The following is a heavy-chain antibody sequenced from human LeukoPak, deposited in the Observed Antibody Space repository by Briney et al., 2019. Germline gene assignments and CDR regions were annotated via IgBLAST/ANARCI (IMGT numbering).Heavy chain of an antibody. V-gene: IGHV3-11*03. CDR2: SSSSTRYT. CDR1: GFTFSDYY. D-gene: IGHD6-13*01. J-gene: IGHJ4*02. Sequence: PGGSLRLSCAASGFTFSDYYMSWIRQAPGKGLEWISYSSSSTRYTNYADSVKGRFTISRDNAKNSLCLQINSLGAEDTAVYYCARTRVAAAGTPTYFDSWGQGTLVTVSS. CDR3: ARTRVAAAGTPTYFDS.